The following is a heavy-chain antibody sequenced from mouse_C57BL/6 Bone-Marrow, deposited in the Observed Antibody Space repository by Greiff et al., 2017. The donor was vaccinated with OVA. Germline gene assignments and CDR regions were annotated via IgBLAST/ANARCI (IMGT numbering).Heavy chain of an antibody. CDR1: GYTFTDYY. CDR2: INPYNGGT. J-gene: IGHJ4*01. V-gene: IGHV1-19*01. CDR3: ARDSSGYVNYYAMDY. D-gene: IGHD3-2*02. Sequence: EVQLQQSGPVLVKPGASVKMSCKASGYTFTDYYMNWVKQSHGKSLEWIGVINPYNGGTSYNQKCKGKATLTVDTSSSTAYMERNSLTSEDSAVYYCARDSSGYVNYYAMDYWGQGTSVTVSS.